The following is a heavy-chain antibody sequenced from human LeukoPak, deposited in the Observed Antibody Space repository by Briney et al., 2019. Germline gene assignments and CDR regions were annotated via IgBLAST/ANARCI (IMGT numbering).Heavy chain of an antibody. CDR2: ISHSGSV. J-gene: IGHJ4*02. D-gene: IGHD2-8*01. CDR3: ARVKGREGSPVLIDY. Sequence: SETLSLTCTVSGGSVSNYYWSWIRQSPGKGLEWIGYISHSGSVNYNPSLKSRVTMSVDTSKNQFSLKLSSVPAADTAVYYCARVKGREGSPVLIDYWGQGPLVTVSS. V-gene: IGHV4-59*02. CDR1: GGSVSNYY.